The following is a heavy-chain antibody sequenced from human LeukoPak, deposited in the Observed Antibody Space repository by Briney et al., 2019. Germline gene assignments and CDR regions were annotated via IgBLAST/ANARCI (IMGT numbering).Heavy chain of an antibody. CDR1: GFTFCSHG. D-gene: IGHD6-25*01. CDR2: ISYDGSTK. J-gene: IGHJ1*01. Sequence: GGSLRLSCAASGFTFCSHGMQWVPQAPGKGLEWVAVISYDGSTKYYADSVKGRFTISRDNSKSTLYLQMNSLRAEDTAVYYCAKERSSGSYGAYFPHWGQGTLVTVSS. CDR3: AKERSSGSYGAYFPH. V-gene: IGHV3-30*18.